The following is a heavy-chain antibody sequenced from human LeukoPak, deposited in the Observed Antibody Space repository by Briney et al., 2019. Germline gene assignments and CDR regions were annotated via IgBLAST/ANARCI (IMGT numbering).Heavy chain of an antibody. V-gene: IGHV1-8*01. CDR3: ARVIDYDSSGYRAIGAFDI. J-gene: IGHJ3*02. CDR2: MNPNSGNT. Sequence: GASVKVSCKASGYTFTSYDINWVRQATGQGLEWMGWMNPNSGNTGYTQKLQGRVTMTTDTSTSTAYMELRSLRSDDTAVYYCARVIDYDSSGYRAIGAFDIWGQGTMVTVSS. CDR1: GYTFTSYD. D-gene: IGHD3-22*01.